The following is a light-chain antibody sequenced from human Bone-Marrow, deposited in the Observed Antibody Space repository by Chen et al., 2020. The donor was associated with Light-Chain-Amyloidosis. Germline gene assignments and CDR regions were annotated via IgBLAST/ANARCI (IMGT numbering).Light chain of an antibody. J-gene: IGKJ4*01. CDR1: QSVSSY. Sequence: EIVLTQSPATLSLSPGERATLSCRASQSVSSYLAWFQQKPGQAPRLLIYDASNRATGIPGRFSGGGAGTDFTLTISSLEPEDFAGDYCQQRSNWRVTFGGGTKVEIK. CDR2: DAS. CDR3: QQRSNWRVT. V-gene: IGKV3-11*01.